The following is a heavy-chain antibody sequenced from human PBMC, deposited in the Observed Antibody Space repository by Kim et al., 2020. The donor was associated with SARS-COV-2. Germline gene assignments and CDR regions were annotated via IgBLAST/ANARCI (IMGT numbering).Heavy chain of an antibody. J-gene: IGHJ4*02. Sequence: STYYSPSLKSRVTISVDTSKNQFSLKLSSVTAADTAVYYCARVGATTVDYWGQGTLVTVSS. V-gene: IGHV4-30-2*05. CDR3: ARVGATTVDY. CDR2: ST. D-gene: IGHD1-26*01.